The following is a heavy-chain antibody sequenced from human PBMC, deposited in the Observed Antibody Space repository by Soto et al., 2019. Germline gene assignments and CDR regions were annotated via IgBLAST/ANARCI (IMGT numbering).Heavy chain of an antibody. V-gene: IGHV4-39*01. J-gene: IGHJ6*02. D-gene: IGHD1-26*01. CDR3: ASSGSYHSHAIDV. CDR1: DGSISSTNYY. CDR2: IYYTGST. Sequence: PSETLSLTCTVSDGSISSTNYYWGWIRQPPGKGLEWIGSIYYTGSTYYSPSLKSRVTISVDTSKNQFSLKLTSVTAADTAVFHCASSGSYHSHAIDVWGQGTAVTVSS.